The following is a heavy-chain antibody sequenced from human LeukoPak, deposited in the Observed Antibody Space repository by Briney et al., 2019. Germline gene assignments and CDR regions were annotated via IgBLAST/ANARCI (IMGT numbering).Heavy chain of an antibody. J-gene: IGHJ3*02. V-gene: IGHV4-61*02. Sequence: KPSQTLSLTCTVSGVSISSGSYYWSWIRPPAGKGLECIGRIYTSGSTKYNPSLKSRVTISIDTSKNQFSLKLNSVTAADTAVYCCARWVVRGVTAFDIWGQGTMVTVSS. CDR2: IYTSGST. CDR1: GVSISSGSYY. CDR3: ARWVVRGVTAFDI. D-gene: IGHD3-10*01.